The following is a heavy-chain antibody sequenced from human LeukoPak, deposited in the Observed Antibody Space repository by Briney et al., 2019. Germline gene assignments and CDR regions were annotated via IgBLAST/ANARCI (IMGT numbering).Heavy chain of an antibody. D-gene: IGHD6-19*01. Sequence: SVKVSCKASGGTFSSYAISWVRQASGQGLEWMGGIIPIFGTANYAQKFQGRVTITTDESTSTAYMELSSLRSEDTAVYYCVRSDIAVAFFDYWGRGTLATVSS. J-gene: IGHJ4*02. V-gene: IGHV1-69*05. CDR1: GGTFSSYA. CDR3: VRSDIAVAFFDY. CDR2: IIPIFGTA.